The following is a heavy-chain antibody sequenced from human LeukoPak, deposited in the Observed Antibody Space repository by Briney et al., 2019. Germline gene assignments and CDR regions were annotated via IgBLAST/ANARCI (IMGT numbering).Heavy chain of an antibody. V-gene: IGHV4-59*08. CDR1: GGSISSYY. Sequence: SETLSLTCTVSGGSISSYYWSGIRQPPGKGLEWIGYIYYSGSTNYNPSLKSRVTISVDTSKNQFSLKLSSVTAADTAVYYCARHEGSLDAFDIWGQGTMVTVSS. CDR2: IYYSGST. D-gene: IGHD1-26*01. CDR3: ARHEGSLDAFDI. J-gene: IGHJ3*02.